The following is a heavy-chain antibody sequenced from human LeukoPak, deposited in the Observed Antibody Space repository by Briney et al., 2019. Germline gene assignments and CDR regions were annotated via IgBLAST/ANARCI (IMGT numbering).Heavy chain of an antibody. CDR2: IYHSGST. V-gene: IGHV4-30-2*01. CDR1: SGSIPSYW. CDR3: ARGVLWFGELLDWFDP. D-gene: IGHD3-10*01. Sequence: SETLSLTCTVSSGSIPSYWWSWIRQPPGKGLEWIGYIYHSGSTYYNPSLKSRVTISVDRSKNQFSLKLSSVTAADTAVYYCARGVLWFGELLDWFDPWGQGTLVTVSS. J-gene: IGHJ5*02.